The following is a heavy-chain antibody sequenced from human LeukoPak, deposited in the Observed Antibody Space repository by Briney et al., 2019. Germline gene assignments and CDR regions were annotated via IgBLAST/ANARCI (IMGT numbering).Heavy chain of an antibody. J-gene: IGHJ5*02. CDR3: ARNIRFTAVATTGSWFDP. CDR1: NGSFSGYY. CDR2: INHYGNT. D-gene: IGHD6-19*01. Sequence: SETLSLTCHVYNGSFSGYYWSWIRQPPGKGLEWIGEINHYGNTNYNSSLKSRITISIDTSKRQFSLKLSSVTAADTAMYYCARNIRFTAVATTGSWFDPWGQGTLVTVSS. V-gene: IGHV4-34*01.